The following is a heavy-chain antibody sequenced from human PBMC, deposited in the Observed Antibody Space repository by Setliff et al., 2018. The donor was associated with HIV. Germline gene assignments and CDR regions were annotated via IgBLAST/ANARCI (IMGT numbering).Heavy chain of an antibody. V-gene: IGHV4-39*01. CDR1: GGSMSSSSYY. J-gene: IGHJ4*02. CDR3: ARQKDHNFWSGFFI. CDR2: IYYSGST. D-gene: IGHD3-3*01. Sequence: SETLSLTCTVSGGSMSSSSYYWGWIRQPPGKGLEWIGSIYYSGSTYYNPSLKSRVTVSVDMSKNQLSLNLRSATAADTAVYYCARQKDHNFWSGFFIWGQGTLVTVSS.